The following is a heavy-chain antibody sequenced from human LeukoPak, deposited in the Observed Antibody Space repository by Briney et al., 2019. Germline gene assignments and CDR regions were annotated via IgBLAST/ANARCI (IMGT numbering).Heavy chain of an antibody. V-gene: IGHV4-34*01. J-gene: IGHJ4*02. CDR1: GGSFSGYY. D-gene: IGHD6-13*01. CDR2: INHSGRT. CDR3: ARDSWPIQGGIH. Sequence: SETLSLTCAVYGGSFSGYYWSWIRQPPGKGLEWIGEINHSGRTNYNPSLKSRVTISVDTSKNQFSLKLSSVTAADTAVYYCARDSWPIQGGIHWGQGTLVTVSS.